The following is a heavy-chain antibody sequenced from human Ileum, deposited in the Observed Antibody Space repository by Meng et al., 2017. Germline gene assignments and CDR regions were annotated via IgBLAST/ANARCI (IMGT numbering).Heavy chain of an antibody. Sequence: QADLQEPLPGLVRTSEPLSLSCTVSGASVNFGFSFLSWISQSPGKTLDWIGHTYSPGLTNYNPSLTSRVAISLYASKNHFSLKLNSVSAADSAVYFCARTYNTPFFDSWGQGTLVTVSS. CDR3: ARTYNTPFFDS. CDR1: GASVNFGFSF. J-gene: IGHJ4*02. D-gene: IGHD1-14*01. V-gene: IGHV4-61*01. CDR2: TYSPGLT.